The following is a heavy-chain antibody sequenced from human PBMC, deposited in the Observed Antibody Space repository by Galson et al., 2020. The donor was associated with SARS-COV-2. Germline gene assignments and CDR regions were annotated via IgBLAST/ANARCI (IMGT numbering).Heavy chain of an antibody. D-gene: IGHD6-19*01. J-gene: IGHJ6*02. CDR3: ARLNSVAGNNMDV. CDR2: IYPGDSDT. V-gene: IGHV5-51*01. Sequence: GETLKISCKGSGYSRTSYGIGWVCQRPGKGREWMGSIYPGDSDTRYSPSFQGQVTISADKSISTAYLQWSSLKASDTAMYYCARLNSVAGNNMDVWRQGTTVTVSS. CDR1: GYSRTSYG.